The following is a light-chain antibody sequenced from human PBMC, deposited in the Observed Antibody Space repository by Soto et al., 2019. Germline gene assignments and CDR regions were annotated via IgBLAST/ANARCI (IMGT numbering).Light chain of an antibody. Sequence: EIVMTPSPATLSVSPGESATLSCRASQSVSSYLAWYQQKPGQAPRLLIYVASTRATGIPARFSGSGSGTEFTLTLSSLQSEDFAVYYCQHYNNWPPSLTFGQGTRLEIK. CDR1: QSVSSY. CDR3: QHYNNWPPSLT. V-gene: IGKV3-15*01. CDR2: VAS. J-gene: IGKJ5*01.